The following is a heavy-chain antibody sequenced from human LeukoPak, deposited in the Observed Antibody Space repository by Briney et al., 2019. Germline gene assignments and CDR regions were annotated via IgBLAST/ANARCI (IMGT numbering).Heavy chain of an antibody. CDR2: NYYSGST. CDR1: GGSISSGGYY. CDR3: ARDLGTYYYDSSGSDAFDI. J-gene: IGHJ3*02. D-gene: IGHD3-22*01. Sequence: SQTLSLTCTVSGGSISSGGYYWIWIRQHPGKGREWIVYNYYSGSTYYNPSLKSRVTISVDTSKNQFSLKLSSVTAADTAVYYCARDLGTYYYDSSGSDAFDIWGQGTMVTVSS. V-gene: IGHV4-31*03.